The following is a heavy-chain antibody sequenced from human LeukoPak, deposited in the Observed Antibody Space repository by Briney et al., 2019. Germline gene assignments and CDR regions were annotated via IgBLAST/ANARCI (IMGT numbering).Heavy chain of an antibody. Sequence: SQTLSLTCDSSGDSVSSNSAAWNWIRQSPSRGLEWLGRTYYRSKWYNEYAESVKSRVTIKADTSKNQFTLQLNSVTPEDTAVYFCARARGYLENWGQGTLVTVSS. J-gene: IGHJ4*02. CDR2: TYYRSKWYN. D-gene: IGHD6-13*01. CDR3: ARARGYLEN. V-gene: IGHV6-1*01. CDR1: GDSVSSNSAA.